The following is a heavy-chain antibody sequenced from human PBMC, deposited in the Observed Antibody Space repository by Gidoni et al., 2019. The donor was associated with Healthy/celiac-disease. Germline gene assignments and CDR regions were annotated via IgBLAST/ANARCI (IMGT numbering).Heavy chain of an antibody. Sequence: EVQLLESGGGLVQPGGSLRLSCAASGFTFSSYALSWVRQAPWKGLEWVSAISGSGGSTYYADSVKGRFTISRDNSKNTLYLQMNSLRAEDTAVYYCAKALPLLGDFWSGYYATGLDYYYGMDVWGQGTTVTVSS. V-gene: IGHV3-23*01. CDR1: GFTFSSYA. CDR3: AKALPLLGDFWSGYYATGLDYYYGMDV. J-gene: IGHJ6*02. D-gene: IGHD3-3*01. CDR2: ISGSGGST.